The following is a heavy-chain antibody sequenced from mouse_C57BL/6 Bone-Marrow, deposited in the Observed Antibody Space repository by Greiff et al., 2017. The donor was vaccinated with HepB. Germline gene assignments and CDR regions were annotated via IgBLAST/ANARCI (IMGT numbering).Heavy chain of an antibody. CDR3: ARHGVTTVVARLYWYFDV. V-gene: IGHV1-62-2*01. D-gene: IGHD1-1*01. CDR1: GYTFTEYT. J-gene: IGHJ1*03. CDR2: FYPGSGSI. Sequence: VQLQQSGAELVKPGASVKLSCKASGYTFTEYTIHWVKQRSGQGLEWIGWFYPGSGSIKYNEKFKDKATLTADKSSSTVYMELSRLTSEDSAVYFCARHGVTTVVARLYWYFDVWGTGTTVTVSS.